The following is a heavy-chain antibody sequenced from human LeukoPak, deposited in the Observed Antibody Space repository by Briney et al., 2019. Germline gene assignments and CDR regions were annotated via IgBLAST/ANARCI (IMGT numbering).Heavy chain of an antibody. CDR2: INPNSSGT. CDR3: ARLRDSSSYTFDY. V-gene: IGHV1-2*02. CDR1: GYTFPGYY. J-gene: IGHJ4*02. Sequence: GSVKVSCKASGYTFPGYYIHWVRQAPGRGLEWMGWINPNSSGTNYAQTFQGRVTMTSDTSIPKAYMELSSLRYNDTDVYSCARLRDSSSYTFDYWGQGTLVTVSS.